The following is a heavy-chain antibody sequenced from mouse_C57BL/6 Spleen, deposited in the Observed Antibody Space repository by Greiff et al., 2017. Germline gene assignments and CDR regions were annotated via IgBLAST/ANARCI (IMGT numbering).Heavy chain of an antibody. Sequence: EVQLQQSGAELVRPGASVKLSCTASGFNIKDDYMHWVKQRPEQGLEWIGWIDPGNGDTEYASKFQGKATITADTSSNTAYLQLSSLTSGGTAVYYCTTEFPDGYPSYFDYWGQGTTLTVSS. CDR3: TTEFPDGYPSYFDY. D-gene: IGHD2-3*01. V-gene: IGHV14-4*01. CDR2: IDPGNGDT. J-gene: IGHJ2*01. CDR1: GFNIKDDY.